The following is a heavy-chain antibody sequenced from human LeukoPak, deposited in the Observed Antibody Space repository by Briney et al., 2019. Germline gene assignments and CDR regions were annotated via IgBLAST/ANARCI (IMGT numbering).Heavy chain of an antibody. CDR3: ARATTNYGMDV. D-gene: IGHD1-1*01. J-gene: IGHJ6*02. CDR1: GGTFSSYA. Sequence: ASVKVSCKASGGTFSSYAISWVRQAPGQGLEWMGRIIPILGIANYAKKFQGRVTITADKSTSTAYMELSSLRSEDTAVYYCARATTNYGMDVWGQGTTVTVSS. CDR2: IIPILGIA. V-gene: IGHV1-69*04.